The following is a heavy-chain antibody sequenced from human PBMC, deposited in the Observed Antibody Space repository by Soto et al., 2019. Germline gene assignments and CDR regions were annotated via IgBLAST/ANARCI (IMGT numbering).Heavy chain of an antibody. CDR1: GGSINSGDYY. CDR3: ARCGYVPAVPDAKYYFDY. CDR2: IYYSGST. J-gene: IGHJ4*02. D-gene: IGHD5-12*01. V-gene: IGHV4-31*03. Sequence: SETLSLTCTVSGGSINSGDYYWSWIRQHPGKGLEWIGYIYYSGSTFYNPSLMSRVAMSVDTSKNQFSLKLSSVTAADTAVYYCARCGYVPAVPDAKYYFDYWGQGTRVTVSS.